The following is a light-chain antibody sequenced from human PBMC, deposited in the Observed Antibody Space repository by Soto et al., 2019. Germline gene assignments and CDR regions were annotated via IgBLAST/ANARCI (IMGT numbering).Light chain of an antibody. J-gene: IGKJ2*01. CDR2: LGS. CDR3: MLAPQTPPYT. Sequence: DVVMTQSPLSLSVTPGESASISCRSSQSLLHYNGYNYVDWYLQKPGQSPQLLIYLGSLRAGGVPDRFSGSGSGTDFTLRISRMEAEDVGVYYCMLAPQTPPYTFGQGTKVDIK. CDR1: QSLLHYNGYNY. V-gene: IGKV2-28*01.